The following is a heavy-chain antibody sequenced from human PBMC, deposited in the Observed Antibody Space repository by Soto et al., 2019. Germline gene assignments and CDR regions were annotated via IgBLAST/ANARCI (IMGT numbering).Heavy chain of an antibody. CDR2: ISDDESQK. V-gene: IGHV3-30*02. J-gene: IGHJ4*02. D-gene: IGHD6-19*01. Sequence: GGSMRPSSAPSGFTFRTYGMRCFRPPAGKGLEWVALISDDESQKCYGDSVKGLFTISKDNSKNTLSLRMISLRTEDTSVYYCAKEAPGGWHFFDTWGQGTLGTVSS. CDR3: AKEAPGGWHFFDT. CDR1: GFTFRTYG.